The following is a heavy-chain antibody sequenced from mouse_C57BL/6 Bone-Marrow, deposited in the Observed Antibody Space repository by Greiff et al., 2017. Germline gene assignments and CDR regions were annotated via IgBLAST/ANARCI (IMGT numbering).Heavy chain of an antibody. D-gene: IGHD2-4*01. CDR2: IDPSDSYT. Sequence: QVQLQQPGAELVKPGASVKLSCKASGYTFTSYWMQWVKQRPGQGLEWIGEIDPSDSYTNYNQKFKGKATLTVDTSSTTAYMQLSSLTSEDAAVYYCAGRIYDDYGCFAYWGRGTGVTVSA. CDR3: AGRIYDDYGCFAY. J-gene: IGHJ3*01. V-gene: IGHV1-50*01. CDR1: GYTFTSYW.